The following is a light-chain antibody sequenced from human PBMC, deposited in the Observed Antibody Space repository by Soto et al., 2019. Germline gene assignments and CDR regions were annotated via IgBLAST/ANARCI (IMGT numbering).Light chain of an antibody. Sequence: EIVLTQSPGTLSFYPGERATLSCRTSQTVCSTCLAWYQQKPGQAPRLLISGASNWAPGIPGRFSGSGSGTDFTLTISRLEPEDFAVYYCQQYGGSPGFTFGPGTTVDIK. J-gene: IGKJ3*01. CDR3: QQYGGSPGFT. V-gene: IGKV3-20*01. CDR1: QTVCSTC. CDR2: GAS.